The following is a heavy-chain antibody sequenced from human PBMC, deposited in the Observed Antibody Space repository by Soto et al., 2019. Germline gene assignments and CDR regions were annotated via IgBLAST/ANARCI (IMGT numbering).Heavy chain of an antibody. CDR1: GGSISSSSYY. Sequence: SETLSLTCTVSGGSISSSSYYWGWIRQPPGKGLEWIGSIYYSGSTYYNPSLKSRVTISVDTSKNQFSLKLSSVTAADTAVYYCARLPRYSSSSRFHDYWGQGTLVTVSS. CDR3: ARLPRYSSSSRFHDY. V-gene: IGHV4-39*01. D-gene: IGHD6-6*01. J-gene: IGHJ4*02. CDR2: IYYSGST.